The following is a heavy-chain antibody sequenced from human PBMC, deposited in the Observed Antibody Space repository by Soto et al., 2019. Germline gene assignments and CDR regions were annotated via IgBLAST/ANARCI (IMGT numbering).Heavy chain of an antibody. J-gene: IGHJ6*02. V-gene: IGHV3-21*01. Sequence: GGSLRLSCAASGFTFSSYSMNWVRQAPGKGLEWVSSISSSSSYIYYADSGKGRFTVSRDNAKSSLFLQMNSLRAEDTAVYYCARHTDSYGYYYLGMDVWGQGTTVTVSS. D-gene: IGHD5-18*01. CDR3: ARHTDSYGYYYLGMDV. CDR1: GFTFSSYS. CDR2: ISSSSSYI.